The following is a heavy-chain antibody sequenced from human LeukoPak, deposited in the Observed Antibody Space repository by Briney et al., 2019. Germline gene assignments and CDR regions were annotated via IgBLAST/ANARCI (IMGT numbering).Heavy chain of an antibody. CDR2: ISGSSSYI. CDR1: GFTFSGYD. Sequence: PGGSLRLSCAASGFTFSGYDMNWVRQAPGKGLEWVSSISGSSSYIYYADSMKGRFTISRDNGKNSLYLQMNSLRAEDTALYYCARSPIVVVPTDTYYYYMDVWGKGTTVTVSS. V-gene: IGHV3-21*04. CDR3: ARSPIVVVPTDTYYYYMDV. D-gene: IGHD2-2*01. J-gene: IGHJ6*03.